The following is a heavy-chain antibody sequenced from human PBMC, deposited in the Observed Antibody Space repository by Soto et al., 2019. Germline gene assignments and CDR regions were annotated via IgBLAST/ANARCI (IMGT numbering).Heavy chain of an antibody. V-gene: IGHV4-34*01. CDR3: ARDSRSGYYYDSSGQTSIDY. CDR2: INHSGST. D-gene: IGHD3-22*01. J-gene: IGHJ4*02. CDR1: GGSFSGYY. Sequence: QVQLQQWGAGLLKPSETLSLTCAVYGGSFSGYYWSWIRQPPGKGLEWIGEINHSGSTNYNPSLKSRVTISVDTSKNQFSLKLSSVTAADTAVYYCARDSRSGYYYDSSGQTSIDYWGQGTLVTVSS.